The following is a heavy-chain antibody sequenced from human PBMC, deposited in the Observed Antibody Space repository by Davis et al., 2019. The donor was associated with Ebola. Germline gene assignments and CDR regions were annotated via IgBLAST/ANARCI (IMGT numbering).Heavy chain of an antibody. CDR2: IIPIFGTA. J-gene: IGHJ5*02. V-gene: IGHV1-69*06. Sequence: SVKVSCKASGGTFSSYAISWVRQAPGQGLEWMGGIIPIFGTANYAQKFQGRVTITADKSTSTAYMGLSSLRSEDTAVYYCARVRVYSSSSYWFDPWGQGTLVTVSS. D-gene: IGHD6-6*01. CDR1: GGTFSSYA. CDR3: ARVRVYSSSSYWFDP.